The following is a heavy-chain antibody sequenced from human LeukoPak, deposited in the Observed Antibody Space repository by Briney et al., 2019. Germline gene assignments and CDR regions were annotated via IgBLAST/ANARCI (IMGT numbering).Heavy chain of an antibody. CDR3: ARRWLQLDY. V-gene: IGHV4-34*01. Sequence: SETLSFTCAVYGGSFSGYYWSWIRQPPGKGLEWIGEINHSGSTNYNPSLKSRVTISVDTSKNQFSLKLSSVTAADTAVYYCARRWLQLDYWGQGTLVTVSS. J-gene: IGHJ4*02. D-gene: IGHD5-24*01. CDR2: INHSGST. CDR1: GGSFSGYY.